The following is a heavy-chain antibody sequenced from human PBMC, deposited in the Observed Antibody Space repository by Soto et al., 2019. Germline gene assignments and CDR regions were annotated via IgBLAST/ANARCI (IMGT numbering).Heavy chain of an antibody. J-gene: IGHJ6*02. CDR2: VHHSWGS. CDR1: GGSINSYY. Sequence: QVQLQESGPGLVKPSETLSLSCTVSGGSINSYYWSWIRQSPGKRMEWIGYVHHSWGSSYNPPLQSRVAISLDTSKSQFSRKVTSVTATDTAVYYCARQGFGPLHGLVDVWGQGTTVTVSS. V-gene: IGHV4-59*08. D-gene: IGHD3-10*01. CDR3: ARQGFGPLHGLVDV.